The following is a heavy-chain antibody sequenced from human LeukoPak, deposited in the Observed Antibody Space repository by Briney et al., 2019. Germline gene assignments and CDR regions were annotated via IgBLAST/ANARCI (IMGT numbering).Heavy chain of an antibody. D-gene: IGHD5-18*01. CDR3: AKGDTGMVRRYYLDH. CDR2: VSGRGGST. Sequence: GGSLRLSCAASGFTFSNYAMNWVRQAPGKGLECVSVVSGRGGSTYYAEPVKGRFTISRDNSKNTLYLQMNTLRAEDTAVSYCAKGDTGMVRRYYLDHWGQGSLVIVSS. V-gene: IGHV3-23*01. CDR1: GFTFSNYA. J-gene: IGHJ4*02.